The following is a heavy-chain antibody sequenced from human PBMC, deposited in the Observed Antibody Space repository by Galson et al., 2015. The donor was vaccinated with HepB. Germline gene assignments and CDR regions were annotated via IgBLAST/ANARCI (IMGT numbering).Heavy chain of an antibody. Sequence: SETLSLTCTVSGGSISSYYWSWIRQPPGKGLEWIGYIYYSGSTNYNPSLKSRVTISVDTSKNQFSLKLSSVTAADTAVYYCARGGWLVVITKYYFDYWGQGTLVTVSS. V-gene: IGHV4-59*12. J-gene: IGHJ4*02. CDR3: ARGGWLVVITKYYFDY. CDR1: GGSISSYY. CDR2: IYYSGST. D-gene: IGHD3-22*01.